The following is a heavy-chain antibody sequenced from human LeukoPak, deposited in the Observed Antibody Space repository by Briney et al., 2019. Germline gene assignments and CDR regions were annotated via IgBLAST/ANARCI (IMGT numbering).Heavy chain of an antibody. CDR1: GGSISGSSYY. V-gene: IGHV4-39*02. Sequence: SETLSLTCTVSGGSISGSSYYWGWIRQPPGKGLEWIGSIYYSGSTYYNPSLKSRVTISVDTSKNQFSLKLNSVTATDTAVYYCARGSPYYDSSGYYWDYWGQGTLVTVSS. J-gene: IGHJ4*02. CDR3: ARGSPYYDSSGYYWDY. CDR2: IYYSGST. D-gene: IGHD3-22*01.